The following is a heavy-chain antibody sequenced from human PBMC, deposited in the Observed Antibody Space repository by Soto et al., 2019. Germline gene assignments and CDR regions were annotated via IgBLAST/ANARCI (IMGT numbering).Heavy chain of an antibody. J-gene: IGHJ6*02. V-gene: IGHV4-31*03. D-gene: IGHD6-6*01. CDR3: ARGSSIAGLYYGMDV. CDR2: NYYSGIT. CDR1: GFSISRGWYY. Sequence: TLSLSCTVSGFSISRGWYYWALIRQHPGKGLEWIGYNYYSGITYYNPSLKSRVTISLDTSKNQFSLKLSSVTAADTAVYYCARGSSIAGLYYGMDVWGQGNTVTVS.